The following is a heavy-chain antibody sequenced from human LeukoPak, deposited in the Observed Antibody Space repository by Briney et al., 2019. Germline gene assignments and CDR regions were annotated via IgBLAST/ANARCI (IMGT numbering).Heavy chain of an antibody. CDR2: IYHSGST. V-gene: IGHV4-38-2*02. CDR1: GYSISSGYY. CDR3: ATLWFGEKISYYYMDV. J-gene: IGHJ6*03. Sequence: SETLSLTCTVSGYSISSGYYWGWIRQPPGKGLEWIGSIYHSGSTYYNPSLKSRVTISVDTSKNQFSLKLSSVTAADTAVYYCATLWFGEKISYYYMDVWGKGTTVTISS. D-gene: IGHD3-10*01.